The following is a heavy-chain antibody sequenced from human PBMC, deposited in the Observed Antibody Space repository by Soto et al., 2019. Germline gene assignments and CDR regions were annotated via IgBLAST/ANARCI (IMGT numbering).Heavy chain of an antibody. J-gene: IGHJ4*02. Sequence: QVQLVQSGAELKTPGSSVSVSCKASGGAFNNYPISWVRQAPGQGLEWMGGIFPRLGTTTYAREVQGRVTMTADESTTTVSMTLTSLRSEDTAIYYCAIDACCCGGDCYSLVYWGQGTLVTVSS. V-gene: IGHV1-69*01. D-gene: IGHD2-21*02. CDR1: GGAFNNYP. CDR2: IFPRLGTT. CDR3: AIDACCCGGDCYSLVY.